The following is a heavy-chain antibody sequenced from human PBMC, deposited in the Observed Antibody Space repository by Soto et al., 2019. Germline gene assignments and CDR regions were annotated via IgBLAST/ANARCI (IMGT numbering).Heavy chain of an antibody. Sequence: EVQLLESGGGLVQPGGSLRLSCAASGFSFSSYAISWVRQAPGRGLEWVTTFRDTGDKTYYADSVKGRFTVSRDISQNTFYLQMNGLSPDDTAIYYCAKGPDPGAFDIWGQGTMVTVSS. V-gene: IGHV3-23*01. J-gene: IGHJ3*02. CDR3: AKGPDPGAFDI. CDR1: GFSFSSYA. D-gene: IGHD3-10*01. CDR2: FRDTGDKT.